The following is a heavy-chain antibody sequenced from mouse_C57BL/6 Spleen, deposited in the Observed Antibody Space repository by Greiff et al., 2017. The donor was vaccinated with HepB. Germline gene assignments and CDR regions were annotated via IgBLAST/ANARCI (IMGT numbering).Heavy chain of an antibody. D-gene: IGHD3-2*02. CDR1: GYTFTSYW. CDR2: IYPGSGST. V-gene: IGHV1-55*01. Sequence: VQLQQSGAELVKPGASVKMSCKASGYTFTSYWITWVKQRPGQGLEWIGDIYPGSGSTNYNEKFKSKATLTVDTSSSTAYMQLSSLTSEDSAVYYCARQTAQATPFAYWGQGTLVTVSA. CDR3: ARQTAQATPFAY. J-gene: IGHJ3*01.